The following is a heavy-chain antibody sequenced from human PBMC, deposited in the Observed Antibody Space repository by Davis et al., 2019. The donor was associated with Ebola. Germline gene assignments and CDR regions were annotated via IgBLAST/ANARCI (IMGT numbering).Heavy chain of an antibody. V-gene: IGHV1-46*01. J-gene: IGHJ6*02. CDR2: INPNDGRT. CDR1: GYTFTNYY. Sequence: AASVKVSCKASGYTFTNYYMHWVRQAPGQGLEWMGMINPNDGRTIYAQKFQGRVTVTRDTSTTTVYMELSSLRSEDTAVYYCARDQSYSSSWGSYYYYYGMDVWGQGTTVTVSS. D-gene: IGHD6-13*01. CDR3: ARDQSYSSSWGSYYYYYGMDV.